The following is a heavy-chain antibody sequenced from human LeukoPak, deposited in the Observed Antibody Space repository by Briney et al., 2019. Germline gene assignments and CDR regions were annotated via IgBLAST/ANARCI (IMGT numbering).Heavy chain of an antibody. D-gene: IGHD1-7*01. CDR3: ARGFGDWNYATDWFDP. V-gene: IGHV1-8*03. J-gene: IGHJ5*02. Sequence: ASVKVSCKASGYTFTSYDINWVRQATGQGLEWMGWMNPNSGNTGYAQKFQGRVTITRNTSISTAYMELSSLRSEDTAVYYCARGFGDWNYATDWFDPWGQGTLVTVSS. CDR2: MNPNSGNT. CDR1: GYTFTSYD.